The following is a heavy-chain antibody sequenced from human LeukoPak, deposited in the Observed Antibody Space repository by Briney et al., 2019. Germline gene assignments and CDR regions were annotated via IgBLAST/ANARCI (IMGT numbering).Heavy chain of an antibody. CDR2: IYYSGST. CDR3: ARGWGYLDY. J-gene: IGHJ4*02. V-gene: IGHV4-59*01. CDR1: GASISSYY. D-gene: IGHD6-19*01. Sequence: SETLSLTCTISGASISSYYWTCIRQSPGKELEWIGHIYYSGSTNYNPSLKSRVTISVDTSKNQLSLKLSSVTAADTAVYYCARGWGYLDYWGQGTLVTVSS.